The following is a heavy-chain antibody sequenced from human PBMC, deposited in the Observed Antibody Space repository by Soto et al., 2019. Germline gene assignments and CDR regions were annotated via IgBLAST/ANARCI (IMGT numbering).Heavy chain of an antibody. J-gene: IGHJ6*02. V-gene: IGHV3-23*01. Sequence: PGGSLRLSCAASEFTFSSYAMSWVRQAPGKGLEWVSAISGNGGSTYYSDSVKGRFTISRDNSKNTLYLQINSLRAEDTAAYYCAKERWLQRYYYGMDVWGQGTTVTVSS. CDR3: AKERWLQRYYYGMDV. CDR2: ISGNGGST. CDR1: EFTFSSYA. D-gene: IGHD5-12*01.